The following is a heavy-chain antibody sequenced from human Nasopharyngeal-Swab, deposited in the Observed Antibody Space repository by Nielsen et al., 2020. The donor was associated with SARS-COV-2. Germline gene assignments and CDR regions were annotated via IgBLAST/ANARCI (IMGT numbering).Heavy chain of an antibody. V-gene: IGHV4-39*01. D-gene: IGHD1-26*01. CDR2: IYYSGST. Sequence: SETLSLTCTVSGGSISSSSYYWGWIRQPPGKGLEWIGSIYYSGSTYYNPSLKSRVTISVDTSENQFSLKLSSVTAADTAVYYCASSRSGRSSVDYWGQGTLVAVSS. J-gene: IGHJ4*02. CDR1: GGSISSSSYY. CDR3: ASSRSGRSSVDY.